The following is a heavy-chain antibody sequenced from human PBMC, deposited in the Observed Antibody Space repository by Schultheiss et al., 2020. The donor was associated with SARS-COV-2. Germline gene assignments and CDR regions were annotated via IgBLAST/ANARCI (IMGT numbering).Heavy chain of an antibody. J-gene: IGHJ5*02. CDR3: ARAYSNPPDWFDP. CDR2: IYSGGST. CDR1: GFTVSSNY. Sequence: GESLKISCAASGFTVSSNYMSWVRQAPGKGLEWVSVIYSGGSTYYADSVKGRFTISRDNSKNTLYLQMNSLRAEDTAVYYCARAYSNPPDWFDPWGQGTLVTVSS. D-gene: IGHD6-13*01. V-gene: IGHV3-66*01.